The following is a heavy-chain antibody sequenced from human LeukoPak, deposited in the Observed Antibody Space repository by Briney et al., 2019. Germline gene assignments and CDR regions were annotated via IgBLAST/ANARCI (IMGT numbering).Heavy chain of an antibody. CDR1: GFTFSTYA. D-gene: IGHD3-16*02. V-gene: IGHV3-23*01. CDR2: ISGSGGRT. CDR3: SKDYAWGSYPVVGAFDI. J-gene: IGHJ3*02. Sequence: GGSLRLSCAASGFTFSTYAMSWVRQAPGKGLEWVSAISGSGGRTYYADSVRGRFTISRDNSNNTLYLQMNSLRAEDTAVYYCSKDYAWGSYPVVGAFDIWGQGTMVTVSS.